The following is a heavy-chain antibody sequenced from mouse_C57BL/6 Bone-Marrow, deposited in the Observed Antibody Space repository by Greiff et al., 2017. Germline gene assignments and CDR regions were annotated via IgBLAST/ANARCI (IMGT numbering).Heavy chain of an antibody. CDR2: IDPETGGT. J-gene: IGHJ2*01. CDR3: TRGNYYGSSYDYFDY. Sequence: QVQLKESGAELVRPGASVTLSCKASGYTFTDYEMHWVKQTPVHGLEWIGAIDPETGGTAYNQKFKGKAILTADKSSSTAYMELRSLTSEDSAVYYCTRGNYYGSSYDYFDYWGKGTTRTVSA. V-gene: IGHV1-15*01. CDR1: GYTFTDYE. D-gene: IGHD1-1*01.